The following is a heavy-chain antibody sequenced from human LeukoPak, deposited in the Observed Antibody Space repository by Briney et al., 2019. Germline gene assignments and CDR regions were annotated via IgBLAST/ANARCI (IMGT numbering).Heavy chain of an antibody. CDR2: INTNTGNP. CDR1: GYTFTSYA. V-gene: IGHV7-4-1*02. J-gene: IGHJ6*03. Sequence: ASVKVSCKASGYTFTSYAMNWVRQAPGQGLEWMGWINTNTGNPTYAQGFTGRFVFSLDTSVSTAYLQISSLKAEDTAVYYCARRGYSSGWYVPGNYYYYYMDVWGKGTTVTISS. D-gene: IGHD6-19*01. CDR3: ARRGYSSGWYVPGNYYYYYMDV.